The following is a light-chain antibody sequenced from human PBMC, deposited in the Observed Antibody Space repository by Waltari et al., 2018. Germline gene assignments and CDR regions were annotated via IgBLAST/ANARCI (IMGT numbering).Light chain of an antibody. CDR1: QSISSY. V-gene: IGKV1-39*01. CDR3: QQSYSTPLT. CDR2: AAS. J-gene: IGKJ4*01. Sequence: EIQMTQSPCSLSAAVGDRVIITCRASQSISSYLNWYQQKPGKAPKLLIYAASSLQSGFPSRFSGSGSGTDFTLTISSLQPEDFATYYCQQSYSTPLTFGGGTKVETK.